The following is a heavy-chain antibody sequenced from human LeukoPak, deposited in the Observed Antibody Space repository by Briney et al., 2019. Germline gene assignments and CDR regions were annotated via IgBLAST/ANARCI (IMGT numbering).Heavy chain of an antibody. V-gene: IGHV4-31*03. CDR1: AGSISTPGYY. CDR3: ANGGAYCGADCYLPAFDY. J-gene: IGHJ4*02. CDR2: IYYSGST. D-gene: IGHD2-21*02. Sequence: SQTLSLTCTVSAGSISTPGYYWSWIRQPPGKGLEWIGYIYYSGSTYYNPSLRSRVTISVDTSKNQFSLKLSSVTGAGTAVYYCANGGAYCGADCYLPAFDYWGQGTLVTVSS.